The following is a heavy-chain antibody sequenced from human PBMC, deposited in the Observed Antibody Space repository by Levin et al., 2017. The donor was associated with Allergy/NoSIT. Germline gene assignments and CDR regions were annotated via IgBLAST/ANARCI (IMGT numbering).Heavy chain of an antibody. CDR1: GGSVSSGSYY. CDR2: IYYSGST. Sequence: SETLSLTCTVSGGSVSSGSYYWSWIRQPPGKGLEWIGYIYYSGSTNYNPSLKSRVTISVDTSKNQFSLKLSSVTAADTAVYYCARYSSRGFDYGGQGTLVTVSS. V-gene: IGHV4-61*01. J-gene: IGHJ4*02. CDR3: ARYSSRGFDY. D-gene: IGHD6-13*01.